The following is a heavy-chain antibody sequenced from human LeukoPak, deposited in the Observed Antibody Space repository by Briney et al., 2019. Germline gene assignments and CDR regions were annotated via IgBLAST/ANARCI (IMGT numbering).Heavy chain of an antibody. J-gene: IGHJ4*02. CDR3: ARSRDSSSWYWDY. CDR1: GYTFTSYY. Sequence: ASVKVSCKASGYTFTSYYMHWVRQAPGQGLEWMGWINPNSGGTNYAQKFQGWVTMTRDTSISTAYMELSRLRSDDTAVYYCARSRDSSSWYWDYWGQGTLVTVSS. V-gene: IGHV1-2*04. CDR2: INPNSGGT. D-gene: IGHD6-13*01.